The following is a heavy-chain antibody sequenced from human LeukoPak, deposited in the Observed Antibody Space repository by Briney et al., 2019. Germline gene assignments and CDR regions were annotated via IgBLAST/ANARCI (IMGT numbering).Heavy chain of an antibody. CDR3: ARDAVTYDAFDI. D-gene: IGHD2-21*02. J-gene: IGHJ3*02. Sequence: SETLSLTCTVSGGSITNYYWNWIRQPPGKGLEWIGYVFCSGSTNYNPSLKSRVTISVDTSKNQFSLKLTSVTAADTALYYCARDAVTYDAFDIWGQGTMVTVSS. CDR2: VFCSGST. V-gene: IGHV4-59*01. CDR1: GGSITNYY.